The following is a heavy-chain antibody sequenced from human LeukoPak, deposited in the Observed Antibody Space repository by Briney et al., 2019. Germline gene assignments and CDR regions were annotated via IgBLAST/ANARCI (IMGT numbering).Heavy chain of an antibody. V-gene: IGHV4-39*07. D-gene: IGHD1-26*01. CDR1: GGSISSSSYY. CDR2: IYHSGST. Sequence: PSETLSLTCTVSGGSISSSSYYWGWIRQPPGKGLEWIGEIYHSGSTNYNPSLKSRVTISVDKSKNQFSLKLSSVTAADTAVYYCARDAVGSYNSGSGYWGQGTLVTVSS. J-gene: IGHJ4*02. CDR3: ARDAVGSYNSGSGY.